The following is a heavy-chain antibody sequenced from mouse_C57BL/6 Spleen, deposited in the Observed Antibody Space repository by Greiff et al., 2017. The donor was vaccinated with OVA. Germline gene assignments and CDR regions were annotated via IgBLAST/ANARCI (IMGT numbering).Heavy chain of an antibody. V-gene: IGHV14-1*01. CDR2: IDPEDGDT. CDR3: THYYYGSRNWYFDV. CDR1: GFNIKDYY. J-gene: IGHJ1*03. Sequence: EVKLVESGAELVRPGASVKLSCTASGFNIKDYYMHWVKQRPEQGLEWIGRIDPEDGDTAYAPQFQGKATMTADTSSNTAYLQLSSLTSEDTAVYYCTHYYYGSRNWYFDVWGTGTTVTVSS. D-gene: IGHD1-1*01.